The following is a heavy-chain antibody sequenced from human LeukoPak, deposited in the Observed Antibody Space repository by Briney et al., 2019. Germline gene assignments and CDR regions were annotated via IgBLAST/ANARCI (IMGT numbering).Heavy chain of an antibody. CDR3: AKASRRDTGGFDY. D-gene: IGHD5-24*01. CDR1: GFTFSSYG. Sequence: GGSLRLSCAASGFTFSSYGMHWVRQAPGKGLEWVAFIRYDGSNKYYADSVKGRFTISRDNSKNTLYLQMNSLRAEDTAVYYCAKASRRDTGGFDYWGQGTLVTVSS. V-gene: IGHV3-30*02. CDR2: IRYDGSNK. J-gene: IGHJ4*02.